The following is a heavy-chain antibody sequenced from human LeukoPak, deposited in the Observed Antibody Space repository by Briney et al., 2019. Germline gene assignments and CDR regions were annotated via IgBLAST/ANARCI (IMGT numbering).Heavy chain of an antibody. CDR1: GFTFSGSA. CDR2: IRSKANSYAT. V-gene: IGHV3-73*01. CDR3: RMVRGVIITETEIDY. J-gene: IGHJ4*02. D-gene: IGHD3-10*01. Sequence: SGGSLRLSCAASGFTFSGSAMHWVLQASGKGLEWVCRIRSKANSYATAYAASVKGRFTISRDDSKNTAYLQMNSLKTEDTAVYYCRMVRGVIITETEIDYWAREPWSPSPQ.